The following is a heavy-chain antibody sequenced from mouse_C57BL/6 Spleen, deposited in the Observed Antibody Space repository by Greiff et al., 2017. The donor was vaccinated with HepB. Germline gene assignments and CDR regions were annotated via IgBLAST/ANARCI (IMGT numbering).Heavy chain of an antibody. D-gene: IGHD1-1*01. V-gene: IGHV14-2*01. CDR1: GFNIKDYY. J-gene: IGHJ4*01. CDR2: IDPEDGET. Sequence: VQLKESGAELVKPGASVKLSCTASGFNIKDYYMHWVKQRTEQGLEWIGRIDPEDGETKYAPKFQGKATITADTSSNTAYLQLSSLTSEDTAVYYCSRVYYYGSSYDAMDYWGQGTSVTVSS. CDR3: SRVYYYGSSYDAMDY.